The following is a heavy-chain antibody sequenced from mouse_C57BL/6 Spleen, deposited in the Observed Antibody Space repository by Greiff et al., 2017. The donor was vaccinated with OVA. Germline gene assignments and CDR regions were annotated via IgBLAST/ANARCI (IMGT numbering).Heavy chain of an antibody. CDR3: ARDTTVPY. CDR1: GEAGPLYV. Sequence: QVQLQQSGAELAKPGASVKLSGKDSGEAGPLYVMHWVKQRPGQGLEWIGYINPSRGYTKYNQKFKDKATLTADKSSSTAYMQLSSLTYEDSAVYYCARDTTVPYWGQGTTLTVSS. V-gene: IGHV1-7*01. CDR2: INPSRGYT. J-gene: IGHJ2*01. D-gene: IGHD1-1*01.